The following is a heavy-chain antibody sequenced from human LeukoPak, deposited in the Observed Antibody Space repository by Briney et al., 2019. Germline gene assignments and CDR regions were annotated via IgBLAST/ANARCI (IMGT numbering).Heavy chain of an antibody. V-gene: IGHV4-59*12. D-gene: IGHD3-16*01. J-gene: IGHJ5*02. CDR1: GGSITSYY. CDR3: ARERGSWFDP. Sequence: SETLSLTCTVSGGSITSYYWSWIRQPPGKGLEWIGYIYYSGRTNYNPSLKSRVTISIDKSKNQFFLKLSSVTAADTGVYYCARERGSWFDPWGQGTLVTVSS. CDR2: IYYSGRT.